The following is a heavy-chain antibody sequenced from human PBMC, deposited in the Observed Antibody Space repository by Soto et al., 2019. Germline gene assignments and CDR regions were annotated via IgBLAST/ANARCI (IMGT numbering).Heavy chain of an antibody. Sequence: SETLSLTCTVSGGSISSSSDFWGWIRQPPGKGLEWIGNVHYRGSTYYNASLTSRVTVSVDTSKNQFSLKLSSVTAADSAVYSCARGLGHSSASWGQGTFVTVSS. V-gene: IGHV4-39*01. CDR1: GGSISSSSDF. J-gene: IGHJ1*01. CDR2: VHYRGST. CDR3: ARGLGHSSAS.